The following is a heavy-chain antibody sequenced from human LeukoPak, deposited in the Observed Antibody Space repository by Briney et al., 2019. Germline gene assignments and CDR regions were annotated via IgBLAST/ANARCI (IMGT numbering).Heavy chain of an antibody. Sequence: SETLSLTCTVSGYSISSGYYWGWIRQPPGKGLEWIGSIYHSGSTYYNPSLKSRVTISVDTSKNQFSLKLSSVTAADTAVYYCASRGAKIVGADYWGQGTLVTVSS. V-gene: IGHV4-38-2*02. CDR1: GYSISSGYY. D-gene: IGHD1-26*01. CDR3: ASRGAKIVGADY. CDR2: IYHSGST. J-gene: IGHJ4*02.